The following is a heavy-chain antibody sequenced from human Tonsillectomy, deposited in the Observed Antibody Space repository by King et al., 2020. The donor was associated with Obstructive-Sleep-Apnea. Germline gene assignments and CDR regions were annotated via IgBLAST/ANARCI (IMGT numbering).Heavy chain of an antibody. Sequence: VQLVEAGGGLVQPGRSLRLSCAASGFTFDDYAMHWVRQAPGKGLEWVSGISWNSGSIGYADSVKGRFTISRDNAKNSLYLQMNSLRAEDTALYYCVSSSGWTSYFDYWGQGTLVTVSS. J-gene: IGHJ4*02. CDR1: GFTFDDYA. V-gene: IGHV3-9*01. D-gene: IGHD6-19*01. CDR2: ISWNSGSI. CDR3: VSSSGWTSYFDY.